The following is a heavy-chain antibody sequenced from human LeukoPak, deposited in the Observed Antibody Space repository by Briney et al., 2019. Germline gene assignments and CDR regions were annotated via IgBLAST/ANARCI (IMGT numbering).Heavy chain of an antibody. CDR1: GFTFSSYS. CDR3: ASSAGWFIC. D-gene: IGHD6-19*01. Sequence: TGGSLRLSCAASGFTFSSYSMNWVRQAPGKGLEWVSYISSSSSTIYYADSVKGRFTISRDNAKNSLYLQMNSLRAEDTAVYYCASSAGWFICWGQGTLVTVSS. J-gene: IGHJ4*02. CDR2: ISSSSSTI. V-gene: IGHV3-48*01.